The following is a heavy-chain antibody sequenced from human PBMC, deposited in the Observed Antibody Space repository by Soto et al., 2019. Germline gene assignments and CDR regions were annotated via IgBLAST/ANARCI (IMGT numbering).Heavy chain of an antibody. V-gene: IGHV4-34*01. CDR2: INHSGST. CDR1: GGSFSGYY. J-gene: IGHJ4*02. Sequence: LSLTCAVYGGSFSGYYWSWIRQPPGKGLEWIGEINHSGSTNYNPSLKSRVTISVDTSKNQFSLKLSSVTAADTAVYYCARGERGYYGSEPRKPTTKRFDYWGQGTLVTVSS. D-gene: IGHD3-10*01. CDR3: ARGERGYYGSEPRKPTTKRFDY.